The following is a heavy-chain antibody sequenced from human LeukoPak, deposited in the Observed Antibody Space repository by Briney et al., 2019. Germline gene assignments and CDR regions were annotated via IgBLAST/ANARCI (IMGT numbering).Heavy chain of an antibody. CDR2: INHSGGT. Sequence: SETLSLTCAVYGGSFSGYYWSWIRQPPGKGLEWIGEINHSGGTNYNPSLKSRVTISVDTSKNQFPLKLSSVTAADTAVYYCARGLRYSSSWSPFNYWGQGTLVTVSS. J-gene: IGHJ4*02. CDR1: GGSFSGYY. CDR3: ARGLRYSSSWSPFNY. V-gene: IGHV4-34*01. D-gene: IGHD6-13*01.